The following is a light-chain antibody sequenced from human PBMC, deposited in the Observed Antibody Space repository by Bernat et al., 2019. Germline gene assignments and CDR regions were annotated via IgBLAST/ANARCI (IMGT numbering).Light chain of an antibody. CDR3: ASWDDSDVV. Sequence: QSVLTQPPSASGTPGQRVTISCSGSSSNIGSNYVYWYQQLPGTAPKLLIYRSNQRPSGVPDRFSASKSGTSASLAISGLRSEDEADYYCASWDDSDVVFGGGTKLTVL. CDR2: RSN. CDR1: SSNIGSNY. J-gene: IGLJ2*01. V-gene: IGLV1-47*01.